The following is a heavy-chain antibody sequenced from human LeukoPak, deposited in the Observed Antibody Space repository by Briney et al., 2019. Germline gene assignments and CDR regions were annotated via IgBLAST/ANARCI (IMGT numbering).Heavy chain of an antibody. CDR1: GYTFTGYY. Sequence: GASVKVSCKASGYTFTGYYMHWVRQAPGQGLEWMGWINPNSGATSYAQNFQGRVTMTRDTSISTAYMVLSRLRSDDTAVYYCARDSWLVTLNRDYWGQGTLVTVSS. CDR3: ARDSWLVTLNRDY. J-gene: IGHJ4*02. D-gene: IGHD6-19*01. CDR2: INPNSGAT. V-gene: IGHV1-2*02.